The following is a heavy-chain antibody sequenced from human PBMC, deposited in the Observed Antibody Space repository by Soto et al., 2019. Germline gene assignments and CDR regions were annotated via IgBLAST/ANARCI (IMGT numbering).Heavy chain of an antibody. J-gene: IGHJ1*01. CDR1: DDSISSTSYY. D-gene: IGHD2-2*01. Sequence: QVQLQESGPGLVKPSETLSLTCSVSDDSISSTSYYWSWIRQPPGRGLEGIGFVHFSGSHHYNASLRNRAISSVDTCRRQISPKLTSVTAAATAVYFCGRGGDAHKMGRHWGQGTLVTVSS. CDR3: GRGGDAHKMGRH. CDR2: VHFSGSH. V-gene: IGHV4-61*05.